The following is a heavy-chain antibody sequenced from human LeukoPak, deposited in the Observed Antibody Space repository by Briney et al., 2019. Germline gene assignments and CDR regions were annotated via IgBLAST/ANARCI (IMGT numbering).Heavy chain of an antibody. CDR1: GFTFSSYS. V-gene: IGHV3-21*01. J-gene: IGHJ5*02. D-gene: IGHD1-26*01. CDR3: ARVRGGARLLNWFDH. Sequence: GGSLRLSCAASGFTFSSYSMNWLRQAPGKGLEWVSSISSSGSYIYYADSVKGRFTISRDNAKNSLYLQMNSLRDEDTAVYYCARVRGGARLLNWFDHWGQGTLVTVSS. CDR2: ISSSGSYI.